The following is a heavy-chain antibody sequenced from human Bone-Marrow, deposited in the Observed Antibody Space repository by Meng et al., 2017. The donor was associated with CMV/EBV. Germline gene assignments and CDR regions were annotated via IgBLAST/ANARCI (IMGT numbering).Heavy chain of an antibody. Sequence: GESLKISCAASGFTFSSYWMHWVRQAPEKGLVWVSRINSDGSSTSYADSVKGRLTISRDNAKNTLYLQMNSLRAEDTAVYYCARELDFDYWGQGTLVTVSS. CDR3: ARELDFDY. J-gene: IGHJ4*02. CDR1: GFTFSSYW. CDR2: INSDGSST. V-gene: IGHV3-74*01.